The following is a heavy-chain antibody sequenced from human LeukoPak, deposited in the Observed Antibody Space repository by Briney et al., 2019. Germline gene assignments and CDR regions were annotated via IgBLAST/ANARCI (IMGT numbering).Heavy chain of an antibody. J-gene: IGHJ4*02. CDR1: GYTFTGYY. CDR3: ARAPYSGRYNVEAH. D-gene: IGHD1-26*01. Sequence: GASVKVSCKASGYTFTGYYMHWVRQAPGQGLEWMGWINPNSGGTNYAQKFQGRVTMTRDTSISTAYMELRSLRSDDTAVFYCARAPYSGRYNVEAHWGQGTLVTVSS. CDR2: INPNSGGT. V-gene: IGHV1-2*02.